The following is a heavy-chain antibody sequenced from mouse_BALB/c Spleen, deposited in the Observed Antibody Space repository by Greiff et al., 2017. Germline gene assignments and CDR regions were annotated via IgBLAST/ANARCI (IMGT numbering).Heavy chain of an antibody. J-gene: IGHJ3*01. D-gene: IGHD1-1*02. CDR1: GYTFTSYW. Sequence: VQLQQSGTVLARPGASVKMSCKASGYTFTSYWMHWVKQRPGQGLEWIGAIYPGNSDTSYNQKFKGKAKLTAVTSTSTAYMELSSLTNEDSAVYYCTRGGGLLDPFAYWGQGTLVTVS. V-gene: IGHV1-5*01. CDR2: IYPGNSDT. CDR3: TRGGGLLDPFAY.